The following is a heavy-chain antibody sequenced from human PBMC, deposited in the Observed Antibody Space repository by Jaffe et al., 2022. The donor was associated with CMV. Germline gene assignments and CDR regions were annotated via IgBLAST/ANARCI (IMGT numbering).Heavy chain of an antibody. CDR3: ARLGSTSNSWYYFDH. CDR2: ISDSGTT. CDR1: GASVSSYY. Sequence: QLQLQESGPGLVKPSETLSLTCSVSGASVSSYYWTWIRQPPGKGLEWIGRISDSGTTHYNPSLTSRVTISLDTSDNHFSLNLISVTAADTALYFCARLGSTSNSWYYFDHWGQGILVTVSS. J-gene: IGHJ4*02. V-gene: IGHV4-59*02. D-gene: IGHD3-10*01.